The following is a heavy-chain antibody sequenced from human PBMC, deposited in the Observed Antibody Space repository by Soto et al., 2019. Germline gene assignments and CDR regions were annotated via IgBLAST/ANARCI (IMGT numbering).Heavy chain of an antibody. Sequence: ASVKVSCKASGYTFTSYYMHWVRQAPGQGLEWMGIINPSGGSTSYAQKFQGRVTMTRDTSTSTVYMELSSLRSEDTAVYYCARVARGRGYCSGGSCYPFDYWGQGTLVTVSS. CDR3: ARVARGRGYCSGGSCYPFDY. CDR1: GYTFTSYY. CDR2: INPSGGST. D-gene: IGHD2-15*01. V-gene: IGHV1-46*03. J-gene: IGHJ4*02.